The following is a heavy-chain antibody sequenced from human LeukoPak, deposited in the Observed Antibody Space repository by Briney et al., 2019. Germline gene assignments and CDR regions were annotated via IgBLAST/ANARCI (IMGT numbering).Heavy chain of an antibody. V-gene: IGHV7-4-1*02. CDR2: INTNTGNP. Sequence: GASVKVSCKASGYTFTTYGLNWVRQGPGQGLEWMGWINTNTGNPTYAQGLTGRYVFSLDTSVSTAYLQISGLKAEDTAVYYCARGPFYYGSGSYYPEIDYWGQGTLVTVSS. D-gene: IGHD3-10*01. CDR1: GYTFTTYG. CDR3: ARGPFYYGSGSYYPEIDY. J-gene: IGHJ4*02.